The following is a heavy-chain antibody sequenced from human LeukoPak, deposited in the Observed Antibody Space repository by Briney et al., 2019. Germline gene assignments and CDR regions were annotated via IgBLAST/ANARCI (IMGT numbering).Heavy chain of an antibody. J-gene: IGHJ4*02. V-gene: IGHV4-34*01. CDR1: GGSFSGYY. D-gene: IGHD3-9*01. Sequence: SETLSLTCAVYGGSFSGYYWSWIRQPPGKGLEWIGEINHSGSTNYNPSLKSRVTISVDTSKNQFSLKLSSVTAADTAVYYCARVASAQRLRYFDWSFDYWGQGTLVTVSS. CDR3: ARVASAQRLRYFDWSFDY. CDR2: INHSGST.